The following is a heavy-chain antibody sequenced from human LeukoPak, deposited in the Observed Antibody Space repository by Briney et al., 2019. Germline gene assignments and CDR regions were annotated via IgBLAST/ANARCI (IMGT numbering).Heavy chain of an antibody. CDR1: GGSISSSSYY. Sequence: SETLSLTCTVSGGSISSSSYYWGWIRQPPGKGLEWIGSIYYSGSTYYNPSLKSRVTISVDTSKNQFSLKLSSVTAADTAVYYCARVLMLGGSGSHYTKGDYWGQGTLVTVSS. CDR3: ARVLMLGGSGSHYTKGDY. CDR2: IYYSGST. D-gene: IGHD3-10*01. V-gene: IGHV4-39*07. J-gene: IGHJ4*02.